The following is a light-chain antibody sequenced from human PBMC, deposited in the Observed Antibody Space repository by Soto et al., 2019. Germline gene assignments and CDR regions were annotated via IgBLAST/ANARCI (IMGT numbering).Light chain of an antibody. J-gene: IGKJ3*01. Sequence: EIVLTQSPGTLSLSPGGRATLSCRASQSVSSSYLAWYQQKPGQAPRLLIYGASSRATGIPDRFSGSGSGTDFTLTISRLETEDFAVYYCQQYGSSLLFTFGPGTKVDIK. CDR1: QSVSSSY. CDR3: QQYGSSLLFT. CDR2: GAS. V-gene: IGKV3-20*01.